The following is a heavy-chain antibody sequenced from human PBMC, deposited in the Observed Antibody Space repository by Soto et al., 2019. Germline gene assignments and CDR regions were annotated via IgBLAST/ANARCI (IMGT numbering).Heavy chain of an antibody. V-gene: IGHV4-39*01. CDR2: IDYNGVT. CDR1: GASISSRDYY. D-gene: IGHD2-2*01. Sequence: SETLSLTCSVSGASISSRDYYWGWLRQTPGKGLEWIGNIDYNGVTYYNPSLKSRVTVSKDTSKNQFSLKVASVTAADTAIYYCGRVMIGTSRHTDSDYWGQGTQVTVSS. CDR3: GRVMIGTSRHTDSDY. J-gene: IGHJ4*02.